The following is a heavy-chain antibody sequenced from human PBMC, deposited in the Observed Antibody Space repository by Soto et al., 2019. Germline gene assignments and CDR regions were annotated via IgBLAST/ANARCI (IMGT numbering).Heavy chain of an antibody. CDR2: INYSGTT. D-gene: IGHD2-2*02. CDR3: ARHPGYCTGTSCYSYSTRDV. V-gene: IGHV4-39*01. CDR1: GDSISSNNYY. J-gene: IGHJ6*02. Sequence: QLQLQESGPGPVKPSETLSLTCTVSGDSISSNNYYWGWIRQPPGKGLEWIGGINYSGTTYYDPSLKRRVTISADTSKNSFSLMLTAVTGADTVVYYCARHPGYCTGTSCYSYSTRDVWGQGATVTVSS.